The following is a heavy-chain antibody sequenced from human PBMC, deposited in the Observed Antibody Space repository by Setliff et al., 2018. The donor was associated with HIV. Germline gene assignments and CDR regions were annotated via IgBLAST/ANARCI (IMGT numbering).Heavy chain of an antibody. CDR2: IHNSGYS. D-gene: IGHD5-12*01. Sequence: SETLSLTCKVSGASISSYYWSWVRQPPGKGLEWIGYIHNSGYSNSKPSLKSRVTMSLDTSKNQFSLELTSVTAADTAVYFCARGDGYRSNDAYYDTGMDVWGQGITVTVSS. J-gene: IGHJ6*02. CDR1: GASISSYY. CDR3: ARGDGYRSNDAYYDTGMDV. V-gene: IGHV4-59*01.